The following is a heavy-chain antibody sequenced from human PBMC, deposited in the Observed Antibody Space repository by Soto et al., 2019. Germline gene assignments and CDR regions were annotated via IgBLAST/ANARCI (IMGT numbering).Heavy chain of an antibody. V-gene: IGHV4-34*01. CDR3: ASEPHYYYDSSGYYRRNWFGP. D-gene: IGHD3-22*01. Sequence: PSETLSLTCAVYGGSFSGYYWSWIRQPPGKGLEWIGEINHSGSTNYNPSLKSRVTISVDTSKNQFSLKLSSVTAADTAVYYCASEPHYYYDSSGYYRRNWFGPWGQGTLVTVSS. CDR2: INHSGST. CDR1: GGSFSGYY. J-gene: IGHJ5*02.